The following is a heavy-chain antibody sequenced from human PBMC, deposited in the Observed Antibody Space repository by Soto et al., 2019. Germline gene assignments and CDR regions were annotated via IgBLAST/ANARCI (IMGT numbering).Heavy chain of an antibody. Sequence: GGSLRLSCAASGFSFGRYAMRWVRQAPGKGLEWVASIPYDGGNRKYADSVKGRFTISRDNAKDMLYLHMSSLGPDDTSVYYCAREYLDYGPDVWGQGTSVTVS. CDR3: AREYLDYGPDV. V-gene: IGHV3-30-3*01. CDR2: IPYDGGNR. CDR1: GFSFGRYA. J-gene: IGHJ6*02.